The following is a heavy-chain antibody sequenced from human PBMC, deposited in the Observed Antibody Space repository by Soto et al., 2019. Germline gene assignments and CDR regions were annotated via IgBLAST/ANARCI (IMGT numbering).Heavy chain of an antibody. CDR1: GYSISLVYY. V-gene: IGHV4-38-2*01. CDR2: IYHSGNT. D-gene: IGHD6-19*01. Sequence: SETLSLTCAVSGYSISLVYYWGWIRQPPGKGLEWIGSIYHSGNTYYNPSLKSRVSISLDTSKNHFSLELTSVTAADTAVYYCERVKLAGSSGFDYWGLVTLVIV. CDR3: ERVKLAGSSGFDY. J-gene: IGHJ4*02.